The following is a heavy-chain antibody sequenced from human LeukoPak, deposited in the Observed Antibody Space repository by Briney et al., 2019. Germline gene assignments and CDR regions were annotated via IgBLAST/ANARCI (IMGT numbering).Heavy chain of an antibody. D-gene: IGHD3-9*01. Sequence: SQTLSLTCTVSGGSISSGSYYWSWIRQPAGKGLEWIGRIYTSGSTNYNPSLKSRVTISVDTSKSQFSLKLSSVTAADTAVYYCARDYYDILTGYQRGFDPWGQGTLVTVSS. J-gene: IGHJ5*02. CDR2: IYTSGST. CDR3: ARDYYDILTGYQRGFDP. CDR1: GGSISSGSYY. V-gene: IGHV4-61*02.